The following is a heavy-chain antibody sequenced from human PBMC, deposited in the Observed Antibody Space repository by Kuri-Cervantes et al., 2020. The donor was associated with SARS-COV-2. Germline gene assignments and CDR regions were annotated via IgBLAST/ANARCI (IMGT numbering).Heavy chain of an antibody. CDR2: ISSSGGST. CDR1: GFSSSNYA. D-gene: IGHD3-3*01. CDR3: ARDQYRYPDFWSGYWAAFDI. Sequence: GGSLTLSCAASGFSSSNYAMHWVRQAKGKGLEYVSSISSSGGSTYYADSVKDRFAISRDNSKNTVYLQMGSLRAEDMAMYYCARDQYRYPDFWSGYWAAFDIWGQGTMVTVSS. V-gene: IGHV3-64*02. J-gene: IGHJ3*02.